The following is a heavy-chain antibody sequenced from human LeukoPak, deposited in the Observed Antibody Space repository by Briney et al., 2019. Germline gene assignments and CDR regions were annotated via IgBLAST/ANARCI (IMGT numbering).Heavy chain of an antibody. CDR2: ISTSGST. J-gene: IGHJ3*02. CDR3: ARGPHITIFGVHRGAFDI. V-gene: IGHV4-61*02. Sequence: SQTLSLTCTVSGDSISSGDYYWSWIRQPAGKGLEWIGRISTSGSTNYNPSLKSRVTISVDTSKNQFSLKLSSVTAADTAVYYCARGPHITIFGVHRGAFDIWGQGTMVTVSS. CDR1: GDSISSGDYY. D-gene: IGHD3-3*01.